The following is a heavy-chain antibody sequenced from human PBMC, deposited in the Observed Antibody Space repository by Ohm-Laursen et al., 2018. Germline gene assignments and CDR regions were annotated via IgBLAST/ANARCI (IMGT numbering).Heavy chain of an antibody. CDR1: GYSISSGYY. CDR3: ARARDYYDSSIDY. Sequence: SETLSLTCVVSGYSISSGYYWGWIRQPPGKGLEWIGSIYHSGSTYYNPSLKSRVTISVDTPKNQFSLKLSSVTAADTAVYYCARARDYYDSSIDYWGQGTLVTVSS. V-gene: IGHV4-38-2*01. J-gene: IGHJ4*02. D-gene: IGHD3-22*01. CDR2: IYHSGST.